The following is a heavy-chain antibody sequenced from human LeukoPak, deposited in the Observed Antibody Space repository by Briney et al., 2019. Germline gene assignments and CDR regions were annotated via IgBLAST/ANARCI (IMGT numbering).Heavy chain of an antibody. V-gene: IGHV1-8*01. CDR1: GYTFTAYD. Sequence: ASVKVSCKTSGYTFTAYDLNWVRQAPGQGLEWMGWMKSNSGDTHLAQRFQGRVTMTRNTSISTAFMELSSLRSEDTAVYYCARGEYSSSWYPFDYWGQGSLVTVSS. D-gene: IGHD6-13*01. CDR3: ARGEYSSSWYPFDY. J-gene: IGHJ4*02. CDR2: MKSNSGDT.